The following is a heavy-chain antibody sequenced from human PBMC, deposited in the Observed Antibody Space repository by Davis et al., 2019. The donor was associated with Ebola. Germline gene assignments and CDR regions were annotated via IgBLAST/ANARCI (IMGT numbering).Heavy chain of an antibody. D-gene: IGHD4-17*01. V-gene: IGHV1-8*01. J-gene: IGHJ4*02. Sequence: ASVKVSCKASGYTFTSYDINWVRQATGQGLEWLGWMNPNSGNTGYAQKFQGRVTMTRNTSISTAYMELSSLRAEDTAVYYCARGATVTTSYFDYWGQGTLVTVSS. CDR1: GYTFTSYD. CDR3: ARGATVTTSYFDY. CDR2: MNPNSGNT.